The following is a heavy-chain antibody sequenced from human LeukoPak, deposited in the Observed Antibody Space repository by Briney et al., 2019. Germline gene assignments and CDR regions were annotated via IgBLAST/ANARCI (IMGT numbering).Heavy chain of an antibody. Sequence: SETLSLTCTVSGGSISSYHWSWIRQPAGKGLEWIGRLYTSGRTYYNPSLKSRVTISVDTSKNEFSLKLSSVTDADTAVYFCARGPNRYSSGWYYFDYWGQGTLVTVSS. V-gene: IGHV4-4*07. CDR2: LYTSGRT. CDR3: ARGPNRYSSGWYYFDY. J-gene: IGHJ4*02. CDR1: GGSISSYH. D-gene: IGHD6-19*01.